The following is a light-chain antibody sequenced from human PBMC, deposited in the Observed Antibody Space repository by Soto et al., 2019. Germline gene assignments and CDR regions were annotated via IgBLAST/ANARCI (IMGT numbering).Light chain of an antibody. Sequence: QSVLTQPPSESGTPGQRVTISCSGSSSNIGSNYVYWYQQLPGTAPKLLIYSNNQRPSGVPDRFSGSKSGTSASLAISGLRSEDEADYYCAAWDDSLSVYVFGTGTKLTVL. CDR2: SNN. CDR1: SSNIGSNY. V-gene: IGLV1-47*02. CDR3: AAWDDSLSVYV. J-gene: IGLJ1*01.